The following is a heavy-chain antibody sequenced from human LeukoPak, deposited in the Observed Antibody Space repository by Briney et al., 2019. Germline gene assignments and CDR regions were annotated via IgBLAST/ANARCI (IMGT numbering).Heavy chain of an antibody. D-gene: IGHD2-2*01. V-gene: IGHV3-21*01. J-gene: IGHJ4*02. CDR2: ISSSSSFI. CDR1: GFTFSTYS. CDR3: ARGDYQLNRGYCHH. Sequence: GGSLRLSCAASGFTFSTYSMNWVRQAPGKGLEWVSSISSSSSFIYYADSVKGRFTISRDNAENSLYLQMNSLRAEDTAVYYCARGDYQLNRGYCHHWGQGTLVTVSS.